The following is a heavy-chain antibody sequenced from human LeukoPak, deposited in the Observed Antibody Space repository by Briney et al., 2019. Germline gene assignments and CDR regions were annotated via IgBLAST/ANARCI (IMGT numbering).Heavy chain of an antibody. CDR1: GFTFSSYA. CDR3: AKDGDIVVVPAAIGLFDP. Sequence: GGSLRLSCAASGFTFSSYAMSWVRQAPGKGLEWVSAISGSGGSTYYADSVKGRFTISRDNSKNTLYLQMNSLRAEDTAVYYCAKDGDIVVVPAAIGLFDPWGQGTLVTVSS. CDR2: ISGSGGST. D-gene: IGHD2-2*02. V-gene: IGHV3-23*01. J-gene: IGHJ5*02.